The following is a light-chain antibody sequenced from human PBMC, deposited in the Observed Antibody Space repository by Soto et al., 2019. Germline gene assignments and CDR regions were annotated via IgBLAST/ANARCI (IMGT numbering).Light chain of an antibody. CDR3: SSYTRSSTVV. CDR1: SSDVGGYNY. CDR2: DVS. J-gene: IGLJ2*01. V-gene: IGLV2-14*01. Sequence: QSALTQPASVSGSPGQSITISCTGTSSDVGGYNYVSWYQQHPGKAPKLMIYDVSNRPSGVSNRFSGSKSGNTASLTISGLQAEDEDDYYCSSYTRSSTVVFGGGTKVTVL.